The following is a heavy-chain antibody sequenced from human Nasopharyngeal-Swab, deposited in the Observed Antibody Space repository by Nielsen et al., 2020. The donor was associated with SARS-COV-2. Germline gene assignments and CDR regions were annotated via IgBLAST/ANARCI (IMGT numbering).Heavy chain of an antibody. CDR3: AKDIGQIAVAGPGWFDP. J-gene: IGHJ5*02. CDR2: ISSSSSYI. V-gene: IGHV3-21*01. Sequence: WIRQPPGKGLEWVSSISSSSSYIYYADSVKGRFTISRDNAKNSLYLQMNSLRAEDTAVYYCAKDIGQIAVAGPGWFDPWGQGTLVTVSS. D-gene: IGHD6-19*01.